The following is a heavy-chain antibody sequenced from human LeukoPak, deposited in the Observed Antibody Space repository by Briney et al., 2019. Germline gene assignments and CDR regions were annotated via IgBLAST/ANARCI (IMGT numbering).Heavy chain of an antibody. V-gene: IGHV4-59*12. Sequence: SETLSLTCTVSGGSISSYYWSWIRQPPGKGLEWIGYIYYSGSTNYNPSLKSRVTISVDTSKNQFSLKLSSVTAADTAVYYCAREAPVYSIAAAGTAFDYWGQGTLVTASS. CDR2: IYYSGST. CDR3: AREAPVYSIAAAGTAFDY. D-gene: IGHD6-13*01. J-gene: IGHJ4*02. CDR1: GGSISSYY.